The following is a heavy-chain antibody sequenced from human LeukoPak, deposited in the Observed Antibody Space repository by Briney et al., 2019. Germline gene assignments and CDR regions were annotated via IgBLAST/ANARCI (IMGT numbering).Heavy chain of an antibody. Sequence: GGSLRLSCVAYGFNFRDYSMNWVRQAPGKGLDWVSGISGTSSYMYYGDSVKGRFTVSRDNAKNSLYLQMESLRVEDTAVYYCTRDWRNLGYDYWGQGTLVTVSS. CDR1: GFNFRDYS. V-gene: IGHV3-21*01. CDR2: ISGTSSYM. J-gene: IGHJ4*02. CDR3: TRDWRNLGYDY. D-gene: IGHD5-12*01.